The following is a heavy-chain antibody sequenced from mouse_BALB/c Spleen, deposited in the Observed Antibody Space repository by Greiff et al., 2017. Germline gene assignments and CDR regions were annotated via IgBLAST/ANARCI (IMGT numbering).Heavy chain of an antibody. Sequence: QVHVKQSGAELVKPGASVKLSCKTSGYTFTSYWIQWVKQRPGQGLGWIGEIFPGTGTTYYNEKFKGKATLTIDTSSSTAYMQLSSLTSEDSAVYFCARGVDGWFAYWGQGTLVTVSA. CDR2: IFPGTGTT. CDR1: GYTFTSYW. CDR3: ARGVDGWFAY. V-gene: IGHV1S132*01. J-gene: IGHJ3*01. D-gene: IGHD1-1*01.